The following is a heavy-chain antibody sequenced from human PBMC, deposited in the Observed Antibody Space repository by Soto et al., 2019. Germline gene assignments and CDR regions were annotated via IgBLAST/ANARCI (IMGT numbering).Heavy chain of an antibody. D-gene: IGHD3-10*01. J-gene: IGHJ3*02. CDR2: IIPILGIA. CDR3: ARGALLWFGESPRDAFDI. V-gene: IGHV1-69*02. Sequence: GASVKVSCKASGGTFSSYTISWVRQAPGQGLEWMGRIIPILGIADYAQKFQGRVTITADKSTSTAYMELSSLRSEDTAVYYCARGALLWFGESPRDAFDIWGQGTMVTV. CDR1: GGTFSSYT.